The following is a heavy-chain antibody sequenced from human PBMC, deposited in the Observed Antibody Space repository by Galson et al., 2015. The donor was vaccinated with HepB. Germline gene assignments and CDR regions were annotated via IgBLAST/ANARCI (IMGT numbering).Heavy chain of an antibody. Sequence: SLRLSCAASGFTFSSYSMNWVRQAPGKGLEWVSYISSSGSTIYYADSVKGRFTISRDNAKNSLYLQMNSLRDEDTAVYYCARASYSSSWPPRTDPYYYYGMDVWGQGTTVTVSS. V-gene: IGHV3-48*02. CDR3: ARASYSSSWPPRTDPYYYYGMDV. CDR1: GFTFSSYS. D-gene: IGHD6-13*01. CDR2: ISSSGSTI. J-gene: IGHJ6*02.